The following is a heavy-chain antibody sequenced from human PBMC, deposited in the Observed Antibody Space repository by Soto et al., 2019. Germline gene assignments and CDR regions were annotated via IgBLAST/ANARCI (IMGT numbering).Heavy chain of an antibody. CDR1: GGSFSDYY. V-gene: IGHV4-34*01. CDR3: ARVTRGDYLLAFSLRGMDV. CDR2: INHSGTT. D-gene: IGHD4-17*01. J-gene: IGHJ6*02. Sequence: PSETLSLTCANYGGSFSDYYWSWIRQPPGKGLEWIGEINHSGTTNYNPSLKSRVTTSVDTSKKQFSLKLTSVTAADTAVYYCARVTRGDYLLAFSLRGMDVWGQGTPVTVSS.